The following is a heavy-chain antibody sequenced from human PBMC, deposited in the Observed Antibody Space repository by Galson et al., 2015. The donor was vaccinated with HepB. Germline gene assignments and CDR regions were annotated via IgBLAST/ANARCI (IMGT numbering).Heavy chain of an antibody. J-gene: IGHJ4*02. Sequence: SVKVSCKASGYTFTNYAMHWVRQAPGQRLEWVGWINAGNGNTKYSQKFQGRVTITRDTSASTAYMELTSLRSEDAAVYYCARAPEGSYPLGYWGQGTLVTVSS. CDR2: INAGNGNT. D-gene: IGHD3-16*02. CDR1: GYTFTNYA. CDR3: ARAPEGSYPLGY. V-gene: IGHV1-3*01.